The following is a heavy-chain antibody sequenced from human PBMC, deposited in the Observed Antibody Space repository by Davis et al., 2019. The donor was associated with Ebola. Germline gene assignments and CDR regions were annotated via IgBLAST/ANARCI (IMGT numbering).Heavy chain of an antibody. J-gene: IGHJ6*04. CDR1: GFTFSSYG. CDR3: AKLWPYYYYGMDV. D-gene: IGHD2-21*01. CDR2: ISYDGSNK. V-gene: IGHV3-30*18. Sequence: GESLKISCAASGFTFSSYGMHWVRQAPGKGLEWVAVISYDGSNKYYADSVKGRFTISRDNSKNTLYLQMNSLRAEDTAVYYCAKLWPYYYYGMDVWGKGTTVTVSS.